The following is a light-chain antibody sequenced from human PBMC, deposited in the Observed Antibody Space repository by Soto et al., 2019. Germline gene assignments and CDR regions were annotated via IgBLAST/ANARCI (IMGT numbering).Light chain of an antibody. CDR3: QHPSESPRT. CDR1: QSVSNY. J-gene: IGKJ2*01. Sequence: EIVLTQSPATLSLSPGERATLSCRASQSVSNYLAWYQQKPGQAPRLLIYGASNRATGIPARFTGSGSGTDFTLTITTLDPEDFPVYYCQHPSESPRTFRQGTKLVIK. CDR2: GAS. V-gene: IGKV3-11*01.